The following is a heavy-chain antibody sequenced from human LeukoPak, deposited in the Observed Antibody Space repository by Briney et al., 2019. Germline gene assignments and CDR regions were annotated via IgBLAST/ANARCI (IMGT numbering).Heavy chain of an antibody. CDR2: ISGSGGST. CDR1: GFTFSSYD. V-gene: IGHV3-23*01. D-gene: IGHD3-10*01. Sequence: SGGSLRLSCAASGFTFSSYDMSWVRRAPGKRLEWVSAISGSGGSTYYADSVKGRFTISRDNSKNTLYLQMNSLRAEDTAVYYCAKDRSPYYYGSGTDYFDYWGQGTLVTASS. J-gene: IGHJ4*02. CDR3: AKDRSPYYYGSGTDYFDY.